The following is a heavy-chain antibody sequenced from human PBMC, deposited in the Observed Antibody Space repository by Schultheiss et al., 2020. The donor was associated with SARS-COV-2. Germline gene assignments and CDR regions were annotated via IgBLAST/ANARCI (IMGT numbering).Heavy chain of an antibody. J-gene: IGHJ5*02. Sequence: SETLSLTCTVSGGSISSGSYYWSWIRQPAGKGLEWIGRIYTSGSTNYNPSLKSRVTISVDTSKNQFSLKLSSVTAADTAVYYCARVGEHYDILTGYYMDWFDPWGQGTLVTVAS. CDR3: ARVGEHYDILTGYYMDWFDP. CDR1: GGSISSGSYY. CDR2: IYTSGST. D-gene: IGHD3-9*01. V-gene: IGHV4-61*02.